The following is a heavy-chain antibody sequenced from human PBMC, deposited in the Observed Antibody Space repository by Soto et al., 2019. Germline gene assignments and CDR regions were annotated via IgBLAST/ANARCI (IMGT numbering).Heavy chain of an antibody. CDR1: GFIFSGYG. J-gene: IGHJ4*02. CDR3: AKERVVRGVTDY. D-gene: IGHD3-10*01. CDR2: ISYDGSNK. Sequence: QVPLVESGGGVVQPGTSLRLSCVASGFIFSGYGMHWVRQAPGKGLEWVAVISYDGSNKYYTDSVKGRFTISRDNSKNTLYLEMNSLRAEDTAVYYCAKERVVRGVTDYWGQGTLVTVSS. V-gene: IGHV3-30*18.